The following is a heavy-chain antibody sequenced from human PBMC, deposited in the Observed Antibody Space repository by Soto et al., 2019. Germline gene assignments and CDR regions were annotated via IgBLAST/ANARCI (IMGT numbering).Heavy chain of an antibody. Sequence: EVQLVESGGGLVKPGGSLRLSCAASGFTFSSYSMNWVRQAPGKGLEWVSSISSSSSYIYYADSVKGRFTISRDNAKNSLYLQMNSLRAEDTAVYYCARDYYDSSGYYAPFDYWGQGTLVTVSS. J-gene: IGHJ4*02. V-gene: IGHV3-21*01. CDR1: GFTFSSYS. D-gene: IGHD3-22*01. CDR2: ISSSSSYI. CDR3: ARDYYDSSGYYAPFDY.